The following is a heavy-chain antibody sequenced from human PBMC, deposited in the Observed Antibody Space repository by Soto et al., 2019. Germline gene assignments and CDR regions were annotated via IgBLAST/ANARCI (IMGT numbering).Heavy chain of an antibody. CDR1: GDSVSNDNYY. CDR3: ARLSGRAAAGPYIDY. D-gene: IGHD6-13*01. Sequence: SDTLSLTCAVSGDSVSNDNYYWSWIRQPPGKGLEWIGYIYYSGTTNYNSYLKSRLSLSVDMSKNQFSLKLASVTAADTAVYYCARLSGRAAAGPYIDYWGQGTLVTVSS. CDR2: IYYSGTT. J-gene: IGHJ4*02. V-gene: IGHV4-61*01.